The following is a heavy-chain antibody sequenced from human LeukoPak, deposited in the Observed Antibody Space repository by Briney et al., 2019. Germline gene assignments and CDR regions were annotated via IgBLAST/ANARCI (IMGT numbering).Heavy chain of an antibody. J-gene: IGHJ5*02. Sequence: SETLSLTCTVSGDSISSSSSYWGWIRQPPGKGLEWIGSIYYSGTTHYNPSLESRVTISVDTSKNQFSLKLASVTAADTAIYYCAKGAGGFSYYNWFDPWGQGTLVTVSS. D-gene: IGHD5-18*01. CDR3: AKGAGGFSYYNWFDP. CDR2: IYYSGTT. V-gene: IGHV4-39*07. CDR1: GDSISSSSSY.